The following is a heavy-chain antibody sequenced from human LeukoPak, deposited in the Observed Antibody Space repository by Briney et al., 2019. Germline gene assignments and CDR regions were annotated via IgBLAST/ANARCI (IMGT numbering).Heavy chain of an antibody. V-gene: IGHV3-48*01. J-gene: IGHJ4*02. CDR1: GFTFSSYS. D-gene: IGHD3-22*01. CDR3: AREDSSGFGLLDY. Sequence: GGSLRLSCAASGFTFSSYSMDWVRQAPGKGLEWVSYISSSSSTIYYADSVKGRFTISRDNAKNSLYLQMNSLRAEDTAVYYCAREDSSGFGLLDYWGQGTLVTVSS. CDR2: ISSSSSTI.